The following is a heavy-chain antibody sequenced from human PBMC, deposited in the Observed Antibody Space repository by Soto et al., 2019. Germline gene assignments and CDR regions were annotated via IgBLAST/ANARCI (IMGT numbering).Heavy chain of an antibody. J-gene: IGHJ6*02. V-gene: IGHV3-33*01. CDR3: ARDDVTWFGESTYQTYYYYYVMDV. D-gene: IGHD3-10*01. CDR1: GFTFSSYG. Sequence: GGSLRLSCAASGFTFSSYGMHWVRQAPGKGLEWVAVIWYDGSNKYYADSVKGRFTISRDNSKNTLYLQMNSLRAEDTAVYYCARDDVTWFGESTYQTYYYYYVMDVWGQGTTVTVSS. CDR2: IWYDGSNK.